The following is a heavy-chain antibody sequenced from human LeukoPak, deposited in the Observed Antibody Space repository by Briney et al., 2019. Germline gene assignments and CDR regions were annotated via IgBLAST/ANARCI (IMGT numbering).Heavy chain of an antibody. D-gene: IGHD5-18*01. Sequence: SGGSLRLSCAASGFTFSSYWMSWVRQAPGKGLEWVGRIKSKTDGGTTDYAAPVKGRFTISRDDSKNTLYLQMNSLKTEDTAVYYCTTDFLAMVTDFDYWGQGTLVTVSS. CDR2: IKSKTDGGTT. CDR3: TTDFLAMVTDFDY. CDR1: GFTFSSYW. J-gene: IGHJ4*02. V-gene: IGHV3-15*01.